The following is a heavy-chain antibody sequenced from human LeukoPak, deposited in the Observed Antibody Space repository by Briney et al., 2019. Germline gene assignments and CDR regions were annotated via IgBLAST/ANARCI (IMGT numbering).Heavy chain of an antibody. J-gene: IGHJ6*02. CDR1: GFTFSSYA. V-gene: IGHV3-30*02. D-gene: IGHD1-14*01. Sequence: GGSLRLSCAASGFTFSSYAMSWVRQAPGKGLEWVAFIRYDGSNKYYADSVKGRFTISRDNSKNTLYLQMNSLRAEDTAVYYCAKRLITDYYYYGMDVWGQGTTVTVSS. CDR3: AKRLITDYYYYGMDV. CDR2: IRYDGSNK.